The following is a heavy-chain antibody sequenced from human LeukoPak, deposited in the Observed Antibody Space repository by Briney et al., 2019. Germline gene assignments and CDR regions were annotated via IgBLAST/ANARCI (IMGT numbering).Heavy chain of an antibody. J-gene: IGHJ6*02. V-gene: IGHV4-4*07. Sequence: SETLSLTCTVSGGSISSYYWSWIRQPAGKGLEWIGRIYTSGSTNYNPSLKSRVTMSVDTSKNQFSLQLNSVTPEDTAVYYCAREEVVVVAATPHYYYYGMDVWGQGTTVTVSS. CDR1: GGSISSYY. CDR3: AREEVVVVAATPHYYYYGMDV. D-gene: IGHD2-15*01. CDR2: IYTSGST.